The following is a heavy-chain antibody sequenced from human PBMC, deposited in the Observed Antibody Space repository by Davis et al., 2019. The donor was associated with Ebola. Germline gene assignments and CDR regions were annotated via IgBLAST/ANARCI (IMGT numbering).Heavy chain of an antibody. CDR2: ISYDGSNK. J-gene: IGHJ4*02. CDR3: AREAANCGGDCYSYYFDY. Sequence: GGSLRLSCAASGVICSSYAMHWVRQAPGKGLEWVAVISYDGSNKYYADSVKGRFTISRDNSKNTLYLQMNSLRAEDTAVYYCAREAANCGGDCYSYYFDYWGQGTLVTVSS. CDR1: GVICSSYA. V-gene: IGHV3-30*01. D-gene: IGHD2-21*02.